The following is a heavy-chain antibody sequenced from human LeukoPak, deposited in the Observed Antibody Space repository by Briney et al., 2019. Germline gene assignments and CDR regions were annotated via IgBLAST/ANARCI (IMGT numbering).Heavy chain of an antibody. D-gene: IGHD6-19*01. V-gene: IGHV3-33*01. CDR3: ARVWGSSGLDY. CDR2: IWYDGSNK. CDR1: GFTFSSYG. J-gene: IGHJ4*02. Sequence: PGGSLRLSCAASGFTFSSYGMHWVRQAPGKGVEWVAVIWYDGSNKYYADSVKGRFTISRDNSKNTLYLQMNSLRAEDTAVYYCARVWGSSGLDYWGQGTLVTVSS.